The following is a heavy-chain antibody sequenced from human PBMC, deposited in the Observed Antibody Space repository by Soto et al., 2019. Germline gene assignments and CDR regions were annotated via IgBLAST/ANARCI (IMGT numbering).Heavy chain of an antibody. CDR3: AREDKPGGYTPPGTSGFDS. D-gene: IGHD5-12*01. CDR1: GGTFSTYA. CDR2: IIPIYGTA. Sequence: QVHLVQAEAEVKKPGSSVKVSCKASGGTFSTYAISWVRQAPGQGLEWMGGIIPIYGTANYAQKFQGRLTMTADESTSTVYMELSSLRSDDTAVYYCAREDKPGGYTPPGTSGFDSWGQGTLVTVSS. J-gene: IGHJ4*02. V-gene: IGHV1-69*12.